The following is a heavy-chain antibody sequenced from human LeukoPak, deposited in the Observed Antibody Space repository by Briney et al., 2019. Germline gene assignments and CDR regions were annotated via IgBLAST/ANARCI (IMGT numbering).Heavy chain of an antibody. J-gene: IGHJ4*02. CDR3: AKEVPFSY. V-gene: IGHV3-23*01. CDR1: GFTFSSYS. CDR2: ISGSGGST. D-gene: IGHD3-10*01. Sequence: GGSLRLSCAASGFTFSSYSMSWVRQAPGRGLEWVSSISGSGGSTYYADSAKGRFTISINNSKNTLYLQMNSLRAEDTAVYYCAKEVPFSYWGQGTLVTVSS.